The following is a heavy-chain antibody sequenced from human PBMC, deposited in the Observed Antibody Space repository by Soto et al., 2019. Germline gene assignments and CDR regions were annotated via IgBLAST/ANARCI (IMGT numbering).Heavy chain of an antibody. CDR1: GGSFSGYY. V-gene: IGHV4-34*01. CDR3: ASVCGYSYGSAFDAFDI. D-gene: IGHD5-18*01. CDR2: IKHSGST. Sequence: QVQLQQWGAGLLKPSETLSLTCAVYGGSFSGYYWSWIRQPPGKGLEWIGEIKHSGSTNYNPSLKSRVTISVDTSKNQFSLKLSSVTAADTAVYYCASVCGYSYGSAFDAFDIWGQGTMVTVSS. J-gene: IGHJ3*02.